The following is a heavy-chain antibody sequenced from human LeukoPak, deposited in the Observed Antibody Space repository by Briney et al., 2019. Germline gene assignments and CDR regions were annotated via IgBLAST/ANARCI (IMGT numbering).Heavy chain of an antibody. CDR1: GFTFSSFD. D-gene: IGHD1-1*01. CDR2: IGTASDT. Sequence: GGSLRLSCAASGFTFSSFDMHWVRQPTGQGLEGVSTIGTASDTYYPGSVECGFTLSRDNAKTSLYLQIDCLTAGDTAVYYCARGPPRGKYYYMDVWGKGTTVTVSS. V-gene: IGHV3-13*01. J-gene: IGHJ6*03. CDR3: ARGPPRGKYYYMDV.